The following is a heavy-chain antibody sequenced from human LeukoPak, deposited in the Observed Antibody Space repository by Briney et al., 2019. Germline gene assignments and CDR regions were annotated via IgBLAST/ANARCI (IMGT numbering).Heavy chain of an antibody. V-gene: IGHV4-39*01. Sequence: PSETLSLTCTVSGGSIGVTNFYWGWFRQPPGKGLEWIGSIFYSGSTFYNPSFQSRITISVDTSKNQFSLKLGSVTAADTAVYYCARHPPRDGSAFDYWGQGTLVTVSS. CDR2: IFYSGST. CDR3: ARHPPRDGSAFDY. J-gene: IGHJ4*02. CDR1: GGSIGVTNFY.